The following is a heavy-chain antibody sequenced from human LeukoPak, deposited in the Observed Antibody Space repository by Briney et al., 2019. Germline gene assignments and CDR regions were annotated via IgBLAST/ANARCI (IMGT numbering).Heavy chain of an antibody. Sequence: PGGSLRLSCAASGFTFSSYWMSWVRQAPGKGLEWVANIKQDGSEKYYVDSVKGRFTISRDNVKNSLYLQMNSLRAEDTAVYYCARGSHYYGSGSYYNGDYWGQGTLVTVSS. D-gene: IGHD3-10*01. CDR1: GFTFSSYW. CDR2: IKQDGSEK. CDR3: ARGSHYYGSGSYYNGDY. V-gene: IGHV3-7*01. J-gene: IGHJ4*02.